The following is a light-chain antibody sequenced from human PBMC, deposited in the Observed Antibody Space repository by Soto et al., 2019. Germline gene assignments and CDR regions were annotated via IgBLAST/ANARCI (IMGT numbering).Light chain of an antibody. CDR2: WAS. CDR3: QQYYRLPYT. J-gene: IGKJ2*01. CDR1: QSIFYRSSDKNY. V-gene: IGKV4-1*01. Sequence: DTVMTQSPDSLSVSIDGRATTSCKSSQSIFYRSSDKNYLAWYQQKPGQPPKLLIYWASTRDAGVPDRFSGSGSETDFTLTISSLQAEDVAVYYCQQYYRLPYTFGQGTKLEI.